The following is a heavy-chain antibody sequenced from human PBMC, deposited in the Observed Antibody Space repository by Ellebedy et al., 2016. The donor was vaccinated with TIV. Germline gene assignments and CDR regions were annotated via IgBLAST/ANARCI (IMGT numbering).Heavy chain of an antibody. J-gene: IGHJ5*02. D-gene: IGHD3-10*01. Sequence: GESLKISCAASGFTFSSYWMHWVRQAPGKGLVWVSRINSDGSSTSYADSVKGRFTISRDNAKNSLYLQMTGLRAEDTAVYYCARDGLNAWLDLWGHGTLVTVSS. V-gene: IGHV3-74*01. CDR3: ARDGLNAWLDL. CDR1: GFTFSSYW. CDR2: INSDGSST.